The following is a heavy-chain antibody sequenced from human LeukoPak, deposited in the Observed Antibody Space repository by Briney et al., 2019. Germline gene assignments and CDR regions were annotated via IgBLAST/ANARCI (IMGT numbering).Heavy chain of an antibody. Sequence: PGGSLRLSCAASGFSFSNFWMTWVRQAPGKGLEWVANIRQDGNERFYVDSVKGRFTISRDNAKNSVYLQMSSLRAEDTAVYYCARGVVVPAATFFDYWGQGTLVTVSS. CDR3: ARGVVVPAATFFDY. D-gene: IGHD2-2*01. J-gene: IGHJ4*02. CDR2: IRQDGNER. V-gene: IGHV3-7*01. CDR1: GFSFSNFW.